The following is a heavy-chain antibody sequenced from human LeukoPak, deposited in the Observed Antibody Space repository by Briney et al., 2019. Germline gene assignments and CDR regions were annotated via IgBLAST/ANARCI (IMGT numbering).Heavy chain of an antibody. CDR3: ARGGVDYYDNSGYYPGDY. V-gene: IGHV1-69*04. D-gene: IGHD3-22*01. J-gene: IGHJ4*02. Sequence: ASVKVSCKASGGTFSSYAISWVRQAPGQGLEWMGRIIPILGIANYAQKFQGRVTITADKSTSTAYMELSRLRSDDTAVYYCARGGVDYYDNSGYYPGDYWGQGTLVSVSS. CDR2: IIPILGIA. CDR1: GGTFSSYA.